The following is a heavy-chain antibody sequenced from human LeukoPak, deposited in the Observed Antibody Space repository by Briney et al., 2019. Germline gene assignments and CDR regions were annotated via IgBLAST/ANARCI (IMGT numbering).Heavy chain of an antibody. Sequence: LQTLSLTCTVSGGSISSGDYYWSWIRQPPGKGLEWIGYIYYSGSTYYNPSLKSRVTISVDTSKNQFSLKLSSVTAADTAVYYCARVDDYVWGSYRPPRAFDIWGQGTMVTVSS. V-gene: IGHV4-30-4*01. D-gene: IGHD3-16*02. CDR3: ARVDDYVWGSYRPPRAFDI. CDR1: GGSISSGDYY. CDR2: IYYSGST. J-gene: IGHJ3*02.